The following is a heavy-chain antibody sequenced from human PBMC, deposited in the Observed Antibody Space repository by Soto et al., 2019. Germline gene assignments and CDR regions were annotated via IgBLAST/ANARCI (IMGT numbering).Heavy chain of an antibody. CDR1: GGSFSGYY. D-gene: IGHD6-13*01. Sequence: SETLSLTCAVYGGSFSGYYWSWIRQPPGKGLEWIGEINHSGNTNYNPSLKSRVTISVDTSKNQFSLKLSSVTAADTAVYYCARLTSIAAAGTTYWGQGTLVTVPS. J-gene: IGHJ4*02. V-gene: IGHV4-34*01. CDR2: INHSGNT. CDR3: ARLTSIAAAGTTY.